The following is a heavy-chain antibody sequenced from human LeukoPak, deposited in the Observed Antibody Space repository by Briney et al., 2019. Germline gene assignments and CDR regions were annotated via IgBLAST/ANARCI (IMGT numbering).Heavy chain of an antibody. CDR2: INHSGST. J-gene: IGHJ6*02. CDR1: GGSFSGYY. CDR3: ARRARKHGGMDV. V-gene: IGHV4-34*01. D-gene: IGHD6-6*01. Sequence: PETLSLTCAVYGGSFSGYYWSWIRQPPGKGLEWIGEINHSGSTNYNPPLKSRVTISVDTSKNQFSLKLSSVTAADTAVYYCARRARKHGGMDVWGQGTTVTVSS.